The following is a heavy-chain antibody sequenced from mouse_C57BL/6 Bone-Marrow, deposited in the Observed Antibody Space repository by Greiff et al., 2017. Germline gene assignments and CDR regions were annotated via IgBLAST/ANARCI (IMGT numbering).Heavy chain of an antibody. CDR1: GYTFTSYG. J-gene: IGHJ3*01. CDR3: AICGYHGGFAY. D-gene: IGHD2-2*01. Sequence: QVHVKQSGAELARPGASVKLSCKASGYTFTSYGISWVKQRTGQGLEWIGEIYPRSGNTYYNEKFKGKATLTADKSSSTASMELRSLTSEDSSVYFCAICGYHGGFAYWGQGTLVTVSA. V-gene: IGHV1-81*01. CDR2: IYPRSGNT.